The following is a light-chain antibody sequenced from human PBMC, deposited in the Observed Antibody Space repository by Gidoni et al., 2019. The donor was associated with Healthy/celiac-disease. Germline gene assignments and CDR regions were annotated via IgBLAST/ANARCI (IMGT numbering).Light chain of an antibody. J-gene: IGKJ1*01. CDR2: AAS. Sequence: DIQMTQSPSSLSASVGDRVPITCRASQGISNYLAWYQQKTGKVPKLLIYAASTFQSGVPSRVSGSGSGTEFTLTISSLQPEDVATYYCQKYNSAPPWTFGQGTKVEIK. V-gene: IGKV1-27*01. CDR1: QGISNY. CDR3: QKYNSAPPWT.